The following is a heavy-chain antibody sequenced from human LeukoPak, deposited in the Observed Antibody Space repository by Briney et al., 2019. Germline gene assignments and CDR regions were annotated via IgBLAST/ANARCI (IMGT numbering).Heavy chain of an antibody. Sequence: GGSLRLSCAASGFAFSSYGMHWVRQAPGKGLEWVSAISGSGGSTYYADSVKGRFTISRDNSKNTLYLQMNSLRAEDTAVYYCAKDPVWFGELPNYFDYWGQGTLVTVSS. CDR3: AKDPVWFGELPNYFDY. V-gene: IGHV3-23*01. D-gene: IGHD3-10*01. CDR2: ISGSGGST. CDR1: GFAFSSYG. J-gene: IGHJ4*02.